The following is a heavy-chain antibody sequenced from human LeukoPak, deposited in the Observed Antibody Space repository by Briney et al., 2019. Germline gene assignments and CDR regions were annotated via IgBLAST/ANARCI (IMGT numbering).Heavy chain of an antibody. CDR1: GFTFSNYE. Sequence: PGGSLRLSCVASGFTFSNYEMTWVRQSPGKGLEWVSYISSSGDTIYYADSVKGRFTISRDNSENSLFLQMNSLRADDTALYFCARDYRSGFPIDYWGQGTLVTVSS. CDR2: ISSSGDTI. CDR3: ARDYRSGFPIDY. J-gene: IGHJ4*02. D-gene: IGHD3-10*01. V-gene: IGHV3-48*03.